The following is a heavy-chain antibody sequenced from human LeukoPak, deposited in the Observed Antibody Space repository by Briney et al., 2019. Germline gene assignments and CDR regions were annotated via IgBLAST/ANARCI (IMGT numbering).Heavy chain of an antibody. Sequence: GGSLRLSCAASGFSLSNYVMHWVRQAPGKGLEYLAAITDNGGSTYHADSVKGRFAISRDNSKNTLYLQMGSLRTEDMAVYYCARQQARHSYGLIDYWGQGTLATVSS. CDR2: ITDNGGST. V-gene: IGHV3-64*02. CDR1: GFSLSNYV. CDR3: ARQQARHSYGLIDY. D-gene: IGHD5-18*01. J-gene: IGHJ4*02.